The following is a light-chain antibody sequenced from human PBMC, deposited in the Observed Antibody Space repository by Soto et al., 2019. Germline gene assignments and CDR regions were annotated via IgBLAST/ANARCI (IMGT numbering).Light chain of an antibody. CDR3: QQSYSTPRT. CDR2: AAS. J-gene: IGKJ1*01. Sequence: DIQFTPLPFSLFESVGDRVTITCRASQSISSYLNWYQQKPGKAPKLLIYAASSLQSGVPSRFSGSGSGTDFTLTISSLQPEDFATYYCQQSYSTPRTFGQGTKVDIK. CDR1: QSISSY. V-gene: IGKV1-39*01.